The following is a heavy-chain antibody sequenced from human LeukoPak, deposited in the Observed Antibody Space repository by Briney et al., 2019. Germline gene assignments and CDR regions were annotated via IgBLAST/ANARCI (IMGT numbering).Heavy chain of an antibody. D-gene: IGHD3-10*01. J-gene: IGHJ3*01. CDR1: GGSFSGYY. Sequence: PSETLSLTCAVYGGSFSGYYWSWISQPPGKGLEWIGEINHSGSTNYNPSLKSRVTISVDTSKNQFSLKLSSVTAADTAVYYCAREGTMIRAYLVWGQGTMVTVSS. CDR2: INHSGST. V-gene: IGHV4-34*01. CDR3: AREGTMIRAYLV.